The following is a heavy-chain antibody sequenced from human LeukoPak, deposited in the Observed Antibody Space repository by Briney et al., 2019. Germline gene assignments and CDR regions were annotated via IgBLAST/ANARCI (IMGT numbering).Heavy chain of an antibody. CDR2: ISTSSSTI. D-gene: IGHD6-13*01. CDR3: AKAGYSASWHDY. J-gene: IGHJ4*02. V-gene: IGHV3-48*01. Sequence: GGPLRLSCAASGFTFSTYSMNWVRQAPGKGLEWVSYISTSSSTIYYADSVKGRFTISRDNAKNSLYLQMHSLRAEDTAVYYCAKAGYSASWHDYWGQGTLVTVSS. CDR1: GFTFSTYS.